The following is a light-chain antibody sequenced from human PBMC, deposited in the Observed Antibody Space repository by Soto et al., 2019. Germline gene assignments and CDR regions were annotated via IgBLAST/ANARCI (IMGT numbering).Light chain of an antibody. V-gene: IGKV3-15*01. Sequence: QSPVTLSVSPGEGATLSCRASEKINSNLAWYQQKPGQAPRLLIYGVSTRAAGVPARFSGSGSGTEFTLTISSLRSEDFAVYYCQQYDKWRTFGQGTKVDIK. CDR2: GVS. CDR3: QQYDKWRT. J-gene: IGKJ1*01. CDR1: EKINSN.